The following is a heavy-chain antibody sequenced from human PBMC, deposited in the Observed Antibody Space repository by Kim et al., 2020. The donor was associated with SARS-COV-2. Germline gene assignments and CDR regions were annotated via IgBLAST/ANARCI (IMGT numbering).Heavy chain of an antibody. CDR2: IIPIFGTA. CDR3: ATPRGHYSSSFACFDY. Sequence: SVKVSCKASGGTFSSYAISWVRQAPGQGLEWMGGIIPIFGTANYAQKFQGRVTITADESTSTAYMELSSLRSEDTAVYYCATPRGHYSSSFACFDYWGQGTLVTVSS. V-gene: IGHV1-69*13. D-gene: IGHD6-13*01. CDR1: GGTFSSYA. J-gene: IGHJ4*02.